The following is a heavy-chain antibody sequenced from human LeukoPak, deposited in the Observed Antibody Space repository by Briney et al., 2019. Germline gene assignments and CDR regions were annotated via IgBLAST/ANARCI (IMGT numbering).Heavy chain of an antibody. J-gene: IGHJ4*02. D-gene: IGHD3-22*01. CDR3: AKEPMIVVVTPGRHFDY. CDR2: ISYDGRNK. CDR1: GFTFSSYA. Sequence: GGSLRLSCAASGFTFSSYAMHWVRQAPGEGLEWVTFISYDGRNKYYADSVKGRFTISRDNSKNTLYLQMNSLRAEDTAVYYCAKEPMIVVVTPGRHFDYWGQGTLVTVSS. V-gene: IGHV3-30-3*01.